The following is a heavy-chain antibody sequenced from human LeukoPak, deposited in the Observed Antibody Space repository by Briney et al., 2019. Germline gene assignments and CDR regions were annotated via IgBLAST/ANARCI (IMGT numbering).Heavy chain of an antibody. Sequence: PSETLSLTCAVYGGSFSGYYWSWIRQPPGKGLEWIGEINHSGSTNYNPSLKSRVTISVDTSKNQFSLKLSSVTAADTAVYYCARNNFNGFDIWGQGTMVTVSS. CDR1: GGSFSGYY. CDR2: INHSGST. J-gene: IGHJ3*02. V-gene: IGHV4-34*01. D-gene: IGHD1-20*01. CDR3: ARNNFNGFDI.